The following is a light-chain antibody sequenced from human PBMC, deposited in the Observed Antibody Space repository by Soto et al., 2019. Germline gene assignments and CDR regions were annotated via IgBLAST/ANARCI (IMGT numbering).Light chain of an antibody. CDR2: DAS. V-gene: IGKV3-11*01. J-gene: IGKJ4*02. Sequence: IVLTQPLAPLSLSQGEGATLSCRPSQSVSSYLAAYQQKPRQTPPLLINDASNRATGSPARFSGSSAGTDDSLPIISLQPEDFAVYYCQQRNNRQRTFGGGTKVDIK. CDR3: QQRNNRQRT. CDR1: QSVSSY.